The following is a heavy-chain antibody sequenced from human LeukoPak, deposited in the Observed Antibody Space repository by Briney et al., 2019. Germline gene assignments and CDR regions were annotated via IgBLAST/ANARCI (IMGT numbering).Heavy chain of an antibody. V-gene: IGHV3-74*01. J-gene: IGHJ4*02. CDR3: VYGGWLQPDFDY. CDR1: GFTFSSYL. Sequence: PGGSPTLACAASGFTFSSYLMHWVRQAPGKGLVWVSRINSDGSSTSYADSVKGRFTISRDNAKNTLYLQMNSLRAEDTAVYYCVYGGWLQPDFDYRVQGTLVTVSS. CDR2: INSDGSST. D-gene: IGHD5-24*01.